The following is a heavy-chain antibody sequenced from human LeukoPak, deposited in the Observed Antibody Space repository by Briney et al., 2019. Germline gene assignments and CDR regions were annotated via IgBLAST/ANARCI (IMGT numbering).Heavy chain of an antibody. Sequence: SETLSLTCTVSGGSISSSGYFWGWIRQPPGKGLEWIGSIYYNGSTYYNPSLKSRVTILVDTSRNQFSLKLTSVTAADTAVYYCARSEINDYSKYWGQGILVIVSS. J-gene: IGHJ4*02. CDR3: ARSEINDYSKY. V-gene: IGHV4-39*07. CDR2: IYYNGST. CDR1: GGSISSSGYF. D-gene: IGHD4-11*01.